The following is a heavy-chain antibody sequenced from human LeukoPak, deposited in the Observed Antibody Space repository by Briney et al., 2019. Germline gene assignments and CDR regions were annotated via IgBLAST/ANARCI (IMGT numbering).Heavy chain of an antibody. CDR1: GGSISNYY. J-gene: IGHJ4*02. CDR3: ARPTSKLGSFDY. D-gene: IGHD2/OR15-2a*01. CDR2: IYYSGST. Sequence: PSETLSLTCTVSGGSISNYYWSWIRQPPGKGLEWIGYIYYSGSTYYNPSLKSRITISVDTSKNQFSLKMRSVTAADTAVYYCARPTSKLGSFDYWGQGTLVTVSS. V-gene: IGHV4-59*08.